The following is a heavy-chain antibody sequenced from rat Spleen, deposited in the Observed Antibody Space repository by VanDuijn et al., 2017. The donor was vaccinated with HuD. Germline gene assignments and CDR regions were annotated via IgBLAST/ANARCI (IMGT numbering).Heavy chain of an antibody. CDR3: TIHPRY. Sequence: QVHLKESGPGLVQPSQTLSLKCAVSGFSLISNSVHWVRQPPGKGLEWMGRMRYNGDTSYSSALKSRLSISRDTSKNQVFLKMNSLQTDDTGTYYCTIHPRYWGQGLMVTVSS. D-gene: IGHD3-1*01. V-gene: IGHV2-63*01. CDR1: GFSLISNS. J-gene: IGHJ2*01. CDR2: MRYNGDT.